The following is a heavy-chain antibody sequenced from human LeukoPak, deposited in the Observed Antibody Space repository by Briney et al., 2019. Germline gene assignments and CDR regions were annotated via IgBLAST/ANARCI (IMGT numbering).Heavy chain of an antibody. Sequence: SQTLSLTCAISGDSVSGNSVAWTWIRQSPSRGLEWLGRIYYGSKWYLDYAGSVNGRITINADTSKNQVSLQLHSVTPEDTAMFHCTRFYSTNPFGYWGRGTLVTVSS. D-gene: IGHD6-13*01. CDR1: GDSVSGNSVA. V-gene: IGHV6-1*01. J-gene: IGHJ4*02. CDR3: TRFYSTNPFGY. CDR2: IYYGSKWYL.